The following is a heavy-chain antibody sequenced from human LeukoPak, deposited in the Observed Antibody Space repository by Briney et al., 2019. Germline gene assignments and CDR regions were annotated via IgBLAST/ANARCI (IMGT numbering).Heavy chain of an antibody. CDR3: AREASRSGSYYFDY. CDR2: IHYSGST. Sequence: SQTLSLTCSVSGGSISSGDYYWSWIRQPPGKGLEWIGYIHYSGSTYYNPSLKSRFTISVDTSKNQFSLKLSSVTAADTAVYYCAREASRSGSYYFDYWGQGTLVTVSS. J-gene: IGHJ4*02. CDR1: GGSISSGDYY. D-gene: IGHD3-10*01. V-gene: IGHV4-30-4*01.